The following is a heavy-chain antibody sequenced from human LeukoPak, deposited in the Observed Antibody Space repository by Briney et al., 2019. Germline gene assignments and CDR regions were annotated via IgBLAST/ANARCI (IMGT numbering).Heavy chain of an antibody. CDR3: ARAGYYDFWSGYSSDAFDI. CDR1: GGSISSYY. Sequence: PSETLSLTCIVSGGSISSYYWSWIRQPPGKGLEWIGYIYYSGSTNYNPSLKSRVTISVDTSKNQFSLKLSSVTAADTAVYYCARAGYYDFWSGYSSDAFDIWGQGTMVTVSS. D-gene: IGHD3-3*01. V-gene: IGHV4-59*01. J-gene: IGHJ3*02. CDR2: IYYSGST.